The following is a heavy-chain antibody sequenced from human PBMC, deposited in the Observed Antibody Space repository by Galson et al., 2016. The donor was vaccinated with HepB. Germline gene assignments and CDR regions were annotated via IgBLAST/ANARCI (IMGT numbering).Heavy chain of an antibody. Sequence: SVKVSCKASGYTFSNFGIRWVRQAPGQGLEWMGWISPSNGDANSERNFQGRFTMTTVTSTATAYMEVTSLKSDDTAVYFCARGRIAVAGSEAHRGQGTLVTVSP. V-gene: IGHV1-18*01. D-gene: IGHD6-19*01. CDR2: ISPSNGDA. CDR3: ARGRIAVAGSEAH. J-gene: IGHJ4*02. CDR1: GYTFSNFG.